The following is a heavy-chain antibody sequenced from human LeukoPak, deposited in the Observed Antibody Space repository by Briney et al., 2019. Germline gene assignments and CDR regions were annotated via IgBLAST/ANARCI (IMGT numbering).Heavy chain of an antibody. CDR3: ATQTRYSSSWDY. CDR1: AYIFTTYW. J-gene: IGHJ4*02. Sequence: GESLKISCKGSAYIFTTYWIGWVRQMPGKGLEWMGIIYPGDPDTRYSPSFQGQVTISADKSINTAYLHWSSLKASDTAMYYCATQTRYSSSWDYWGQGTLVTVSS. V-gene: IGHV5-51*01. CDR2: IYPGDPDT. D-gene: IGHD6-13*01.